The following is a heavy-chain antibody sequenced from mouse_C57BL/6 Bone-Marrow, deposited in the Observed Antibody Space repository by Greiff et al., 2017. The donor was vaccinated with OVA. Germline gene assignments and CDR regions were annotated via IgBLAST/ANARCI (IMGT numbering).Heavy chain of an antibody. CDR1: GYAFSSSW. Sequence: QVQLQQSGPELVKPGASVKISCKASGYAFSSSWMNWVKQRPGKGLEWIGRIYPGDGDTNYNGKFKGKATLTADKSSSTAYMQLSSLSSEDSAVYFCARDVVPEEFAYWGQGTLVTVSA. V-gene: IGHV1-82*01. D-gene: IGHD5-1*01. CDR2: IYPGDGDT. J-gene: IGHJ3*01. CDR3: ARDVVPEEFAY.